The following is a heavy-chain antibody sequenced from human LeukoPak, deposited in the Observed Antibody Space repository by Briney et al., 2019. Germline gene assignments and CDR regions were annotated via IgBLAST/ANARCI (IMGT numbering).Heavy chain of an antibody. D-gene: IGHD6-19*01. J-gene: IGHJ4*02. CDR1: WVSISFYN. CDR2: IHTRGST. V-gene: IGHV4-4*07. Sequence: KPSETLSPTCTGSWVSISFYNWGWVRPAPRQGLEWIWRIHTRGSTNYNPSLKSRVTMSVDTSKNQFSLKLSSVTAADTAVYYCARDSTSGWPLFDYWGQGILVTVSS. CDR3: ARDSTSGWPLFDY.